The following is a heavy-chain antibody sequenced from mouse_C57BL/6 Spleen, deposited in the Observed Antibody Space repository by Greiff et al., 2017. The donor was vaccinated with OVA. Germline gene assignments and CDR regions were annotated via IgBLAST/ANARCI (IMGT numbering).Heavy chain of an antibody. CDR1: GFTFSDYG. CDR2: ISSGSSTI. V-gene: IGHV5-17*01. D-gene: IGHD2-1*01. CDR3: ARPYGNYRAWFAY. J-gene: IGHJ3*01. Sequence: DVMLVESGGGLVKPGGSLKLSCAASGFTFSDYGMHWVRQAPEKGLEWVAYISSGSSTIYYADTVKGRFTISRDNAKNTLFLQMTSLRSEDTAMYYCARPYGNYRAWFAYWGQGTLVTVSA.